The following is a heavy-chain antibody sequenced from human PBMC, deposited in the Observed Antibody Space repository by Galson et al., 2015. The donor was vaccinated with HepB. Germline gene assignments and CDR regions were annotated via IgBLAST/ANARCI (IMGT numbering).Heavy chain of an antibody. D-gene: IGHD1-26*01. CDR2: IDRDGSSA. Sequence: SLRLSCAASRFTFSSYWMHWVRQAPGKGLVWASRIDRDGSSATYADYVKGRFTISRDNAKNMLYLQMNSLRAEDTAVYYCTREIVGSAPDYWGQGTLVTVSS. J-gene: IGHJ4*02. V-gene: IGHV3-74*01. CDR1: RFTFSSYW. CDR3: TREIVGSAPDY.